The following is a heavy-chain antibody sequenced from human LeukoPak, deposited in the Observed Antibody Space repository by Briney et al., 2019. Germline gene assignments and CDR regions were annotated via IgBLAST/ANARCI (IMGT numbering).Heavy chain of an antibody. V-gene: IGHV4-34*01. CDR3: ARRRYYYGSGRGKNYYYYYMDV. CDR1: GGSFSGYY. CDR2: INHSGST. Sequence: SETLSLTCAVYGGSFSGYYWSWIRQPPGKGLEWIGEINHSGSTNYNPSLKSRVTISVDTSKNQFSLKLSSVTAADTAVYYCARRRYYYGSGRGKNYYYYYMDVWGKGTTVTISS. D-gene: IGHD3-10*01. J-gene: IGHJ6*03.